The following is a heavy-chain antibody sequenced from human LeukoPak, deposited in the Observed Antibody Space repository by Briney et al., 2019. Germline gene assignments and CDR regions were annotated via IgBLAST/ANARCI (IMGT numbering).Heavy chain of an antibody. CDR2: IYPGDSDT. J-gene: IGHJ4*02. D-gene: IGHD5-18*01. V-gene: IGHV5-51*01. CDR3: ARAMVSAMAHSPFEF. Sequence: GESLKISCKGSGYSFTTYWIGWVRQMPGKGLEWMGIIYPGDSDTRYSPSFQGQFTISADKSISTAYLQWSSLKAPDSALYFCARAMVSAMAHSPFEFWGQGTLVTVSS. CDR1: GYSFTTYW.